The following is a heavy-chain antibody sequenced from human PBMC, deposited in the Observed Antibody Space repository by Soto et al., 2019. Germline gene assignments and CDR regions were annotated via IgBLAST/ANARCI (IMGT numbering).Heavy chain of an antibody. Sequence: ASMKVSCKASGYTFTGYYMHWVRQAPGQGLEWMGWINPNSGGTNYAQKFQGWVTMTRDTSISTAYMELSRLRSDDTAVYYCARGRATYYYGSGSYRHFDYWGQGTLVTVSS. D-gene: IGHD3-10*01. CDR2: INPNSGGT. CDR1: GYTFTGYY. J-gene: IGHJ4*02. V-gene: IGHV1-2*04. CDR3: ARGRATYYYGSGSYRHFDY.